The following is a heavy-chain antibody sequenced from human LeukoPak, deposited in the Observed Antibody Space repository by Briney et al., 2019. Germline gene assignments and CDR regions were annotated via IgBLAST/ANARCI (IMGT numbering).Heavy chain of an antibody. D-gene: IGHD2/OR15-2a*01. CDR3: ARSSSYFTYFDL. V-gene: IGHV3-11*04. J-gene: IGHJ2*01. CDR1: RFTLRDYY. CDR2: MSSTGNTI. Sequence: PGGSLRLSCAASRFTLRDYYMSWIRQAPGKGLEWISYMSSTGNTIYYAESVKGRFTVSRDSANNSMSLQMTSLRAEDSAVYYCARSSSYFTYFDLWGRDTLVTVSS.